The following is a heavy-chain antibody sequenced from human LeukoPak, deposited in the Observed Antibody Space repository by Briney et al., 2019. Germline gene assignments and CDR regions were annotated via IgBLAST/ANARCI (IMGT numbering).Heavy chain of an antibody. CDR3: ARGIGSTVVTRGFMFDY. Sequence: SETLSLTCTVSGGSISSYYWSWIRQPPGKGLEWIGYIYYSGSANYNPSLKSRVTISVDTSKNQFSLKLSSVTAADTAVYYCARGIGSTVVTRGFMFDYWGQGTLVTVSS. D-gene: IGHD3-16*01. CDR2: IYYSGSA. V-gene: IGHV4-59*12. J-gene: IGHJ4*02. CDR1: GGSISSYY.